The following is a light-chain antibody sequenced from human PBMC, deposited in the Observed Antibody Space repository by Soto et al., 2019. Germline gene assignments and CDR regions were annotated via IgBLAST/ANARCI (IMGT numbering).Light chain of an antibody. V-gene: IGLV1-51*01. J-gene: IGLJ1*01. CDR1: SSNIGGNS. CDR2: DDN. CDR3: GPGESSRGSYV. Sequence: QSVLTQPPSVSAAPGQKVTISCSGSSSNIGGNSVSWYQQLPGTAPKLLIYDDNKRPSGIPDRFSGSKSGTSATLGITGFQAGGGADYYCGPGESSRGSYVFGTGTKVTV.